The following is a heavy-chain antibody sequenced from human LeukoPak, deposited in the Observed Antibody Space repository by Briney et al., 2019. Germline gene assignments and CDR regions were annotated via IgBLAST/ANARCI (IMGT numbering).Heavy chain of an antibody. J-gene: IGHJ6*02. CDR2: INPSGGST. D-gene: IGHD2-2*01. CDR3: ARAPSTYCRSNRWPYYYWMDG. Sequence: GASVQVSCKASGYTFTSYYMHWVRQAPGQGLEWMGIINPSGGSTSYAQKFQGRVTMTRDTSTSTVYIELSSLRSEDPAVYYCARAPSTYCRSNRWPYYYWMDGWGQGTTVTVSS. V-gene: IGHV1-46*01. CDR1: GYTFTSYY.